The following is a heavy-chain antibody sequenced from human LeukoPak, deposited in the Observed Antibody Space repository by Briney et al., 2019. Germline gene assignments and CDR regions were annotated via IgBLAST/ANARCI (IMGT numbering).Heavy chain of an antibody. CDR2: ISGSGGDT. D-gene: IGHD1-26*01. Sequence: PGGSLRLSCAASGFTFSNFLMTWVRQALGKGPEWVSAISGSGGDTYYADSVKGRFTISRDNSKNTLYLQMNSLRAEDTAVYYCAKKGATTGDFDYWGQGTLVTVSS. CDR1: GFTFSNFL. J-gene: IGHJ4*02. CDR3: AKKGATTGDFDY. V-gene: IGHV3-23*01.